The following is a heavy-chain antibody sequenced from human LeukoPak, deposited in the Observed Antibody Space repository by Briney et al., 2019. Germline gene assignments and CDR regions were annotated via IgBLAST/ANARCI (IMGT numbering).Heavy chain of an antibody. J-gene: IGHJ2*01. CDR1: GFTFSSYG. CDR3: AKAWHYDSSGNPYWCFDL. D-gene: IGHD3-22*01. Sequence: PGGSLRLSCGASGFTFSSYGMSWVRQAPGKGLEWVSGLSGSGTNTYYADSVKGRFTISRDNSKNMLYLQMSSLRAEDTALYYCAKAWHYDSSGNPYWCFDLWGRGTLVTVSS. V-gene: IGHV3-23*01. CDR2: LSGSGTNT.